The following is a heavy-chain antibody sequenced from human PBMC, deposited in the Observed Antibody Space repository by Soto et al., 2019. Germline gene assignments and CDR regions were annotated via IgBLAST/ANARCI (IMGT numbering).Heavy chain of an antibody. J-gene: IGHJ5*02. V-gene: IGHV4-31*03. CDR3: ARSKKSWFDP. CDR2: IYYSGST. CDR1: GGSISSGGYY. Sequence: SETLSLTCTVSGGSISSGGYYWSWIRQHPGKGLEWIGYIYYSGSTYYNPSLESRVTISVDTSKNQFSLKLSSVTAADTAVYYCARSKKSWFDPWGQGTLVTVSS.